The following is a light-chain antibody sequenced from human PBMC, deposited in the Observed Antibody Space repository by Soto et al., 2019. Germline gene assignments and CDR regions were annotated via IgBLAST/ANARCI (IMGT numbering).Light chain of an antibody. V-gene: IGLV2-14*01. Sequence: QSALTKPASVSGSPGQSITISCTGTNKDIGLHDFVSWHQQHPGKAPKFIIYGISNRPSGVSNRFSGSKSGNTASLTISGLQVDDEAHYYCSSYTSTFTWVFGGGTKLTVL. J-gene: IGLJ3*02. CDR2: GIS. CDR1: NKDIGLHDF. CDR3: SSYTSTFTWV.